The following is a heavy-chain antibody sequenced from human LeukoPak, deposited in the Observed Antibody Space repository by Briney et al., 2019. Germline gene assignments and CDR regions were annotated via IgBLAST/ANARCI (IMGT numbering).Heavy chain of an antibody. Sequence: PSETLSLTCAVYGGSFSGYYWSWIRQPPGKGLEWIGEINHNGSTNYNPSLKSRVTISVDTSKNQFSLKLSSVTAADTAVYYCARGLRYFDWLSKPRYYFDYWGQGTLVTVSS. CDR1: GGSFSGYY. CDR3: ARGLRYFDWLSKPRYYFDY. V-gene: IGHV4-34*01. CDR2: INHNGST. D-gene: IGHD3-9*01. J-gene: IGHJ4*02.